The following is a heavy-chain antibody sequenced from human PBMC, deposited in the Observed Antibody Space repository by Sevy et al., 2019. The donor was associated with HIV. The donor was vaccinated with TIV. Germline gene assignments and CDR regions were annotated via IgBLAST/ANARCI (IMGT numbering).Heavy chain of an antibody. CDR2: MYSGGSP. CDR3: ARVDANYDKGFDP. Sequence: GGSLRLSCAASGFSISNNYTAWVRQAPGKGLEWVSVMYSGGSPYYADSVKGRFALSRDMSKNTVYLQMNSLRAEDTAVYYCARVDANYDKGFDPWGQGTLVTVSS. CDR1: GFSISNNY. D-gene: IGHD3-22*01. V-gene: IGHV3-53*01. J-gene: IGHJ5*02.